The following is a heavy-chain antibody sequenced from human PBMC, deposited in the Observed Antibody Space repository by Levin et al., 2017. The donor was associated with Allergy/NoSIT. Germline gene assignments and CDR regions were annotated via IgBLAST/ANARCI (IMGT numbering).Heavy chain of an antibody. V-gene: IGHV1-2*06. CDR2: INPNSGGT. D-gene: IGHD3-9*01. Sequence: AASVKVSCKASGYTFTGYYMHWVRQAPGQGLEWMGRINPNSGGTNYAQKLQGRVTMTRDTSISTAYMELSRLRSDDTAVYYCARVGRRILTVYYGYYCDYWGQGTLVTVS. J-gene: IGHJ4*02. CDR3: ARVGRRILTVYYGYYCDY. CDR1: GYTFTGYY.